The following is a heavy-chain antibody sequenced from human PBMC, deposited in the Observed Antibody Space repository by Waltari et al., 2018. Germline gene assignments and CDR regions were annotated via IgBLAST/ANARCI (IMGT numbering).Heavy chain of an antibody. V-gene: IGHV1-69*01. D-gene: IGHD3-22*01. J-gene: IGHJ4*02. CDR1: EGSFSSNT. CDR3: AKVHRGYYY. Sequence: QVQLVQSGAEVKKPGASVKVSCQTFEGSFSSNTISWVRQAPGQGLEWMGGIIPMFGTTSYAQKFQDRVTITADESTSTAYMEVSTLRSEDTAVYYCAKVHRGYYYWGQGTPVTVSS. CDR2: IIPMFGTT.